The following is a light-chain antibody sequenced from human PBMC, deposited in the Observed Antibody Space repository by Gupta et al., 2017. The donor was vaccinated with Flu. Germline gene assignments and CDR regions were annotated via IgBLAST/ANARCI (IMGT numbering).Light chain of an antibody. CDR2: GAS. Sequence: EIVMTQSPATLSVSPGERATLSCRASQSIGSNLAWYQQKPGQAPRLLIYGASTRATGIPARFSGSGSGTAFTLSISSLQSEDFAVYYCQQYDSWPPWTFGKGTKVE. J-gene: IGKJ1*01. V-gene: IGKV3-15*01. CDR1: QSIGSN. CDR3: QQYDSWPPWT.